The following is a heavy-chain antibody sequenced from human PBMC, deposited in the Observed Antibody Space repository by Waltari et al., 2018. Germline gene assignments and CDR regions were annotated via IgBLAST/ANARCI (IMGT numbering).Heavy chain of an antibody. CDR2: IDPGDSDT. CDR3: ARLYSSGWYPIDY. D-gene: IGHD6-19*01. CDR1: GYSFTSYW. J-gene: IGHJ4*02. Sequence: EVQLVQSGAEVKKPGESLKISCKCSGYSFTSYWIGWVRQMPGKGLALMGIIDPGDSDTRYSPSCQGQVTNSADKSISTAYLQWSSLKASDTAMYYWARLYSSGWYPIDYWGQGTLVTVSS. V-gene: IGHV5-51*01.